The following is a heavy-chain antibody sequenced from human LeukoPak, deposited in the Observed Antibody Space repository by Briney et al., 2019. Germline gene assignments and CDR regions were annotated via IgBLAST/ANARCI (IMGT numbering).Heavy chain of an antibody. CDR3: ASRPTLGYCSGGSCSDGPDY. V-gene: IGHV3-20*04. CDR1: GFIFDDYG. CDR2: INWNGVST. Sequence: PGGSLRLSCAASGFIFDDYGMSWVRQTPGKGLEWVSGINWNGVSTGYADSVKGRFTISRDNAKNSLYLQMNSLRAEDTALYYCASRPTLGYCSGGSCSDGPDYWGQGTLVTVSS. D-gene: IGHD2-15*01. J-gene: IGHJ4*02.